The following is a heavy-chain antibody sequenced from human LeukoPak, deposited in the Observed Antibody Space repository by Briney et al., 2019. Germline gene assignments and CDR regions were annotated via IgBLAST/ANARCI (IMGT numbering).Heavy chain of an antibody. V-gene: IGHV3-23*01. Sequence: GGSLRLSCGASGLTFSTSAMSWVRQAPGKGLEWVSGISGSGVTTYYADSVKGRFTISRDNSENTVYLQMDSLRAEDTALYYCAKMGSAPYYDHFDYFDYWGQGTLVTVSP. CDR1: GLTFSTSA. J-gene: IGHJ4*02. CDR3: AKMGSAPYYDHFDYFDY. D-gene: IGHD3-10*01. CDR2: ISGSGVTT.